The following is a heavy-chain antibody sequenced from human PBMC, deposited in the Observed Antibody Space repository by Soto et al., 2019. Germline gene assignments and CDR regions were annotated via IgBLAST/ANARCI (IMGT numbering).Heavy chain of an antibody. V-gene: IGHV3-74*03. J-gene: IGHJ6*02. CDR1: GFTFSNSW. Sequence: EVQLVESGGGLVQPGGSLRLSCVASGFTFSNSWMHWVRHAPGKGLVWVSRIKSDGSIITYAGSVKGRFTISRDNAKNRQNLQMNSLRADDTAVYYCARGGLIAWAVYGMDVWGQGTTVTVSS. CDR2: IKSDGSII. CDR3: ARGGLIAWAVYGMDV. D-gene: IGHD1-26*01.